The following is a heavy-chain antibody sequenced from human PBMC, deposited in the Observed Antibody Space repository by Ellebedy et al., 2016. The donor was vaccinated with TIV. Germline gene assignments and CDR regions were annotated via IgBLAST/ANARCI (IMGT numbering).Heavy chain of an antibody. CDR1: GYTFTDYY. V-gene: IGHV1-2*02. D-gene: IGHD2-15*01. CDR3: GRDYCSSSSCGLDV. J-gene: IGHJ6*02. CDR2: LNPNSGDT. Sequence: AASVKVSCKASGYTFTDYYLHWARQAPGQGLEWMGWLNPNSGDTNYSQKFQGRVTMTRDTSISTAYMELSGLKSDDTAVYYCGRDYCSSSSCGLDVWGQGTTVSVSS.